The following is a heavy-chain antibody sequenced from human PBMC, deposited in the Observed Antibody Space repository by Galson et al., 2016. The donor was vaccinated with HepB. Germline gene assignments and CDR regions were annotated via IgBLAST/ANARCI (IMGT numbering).Heavy chain of an antibody. Sequence: QSGAEVKKPGESLKISCKGSGYSFTTYWIGWVRQKPGKGLEWMGIIYVGDSDTRYRPSFQGQVTISADKSISTAFLQWNTLKTSDTAIYYCARSPNWPPARFDYWGQGTLVTVSS. CDR2: IYVGDSDT. V-gene: IGHV5-51*01. CDR1: GYSFTTYW. D-gene: IGHD7-27*01. J-gene: IGHJ4*02. CDR3: ARSPNWPPARFDY.